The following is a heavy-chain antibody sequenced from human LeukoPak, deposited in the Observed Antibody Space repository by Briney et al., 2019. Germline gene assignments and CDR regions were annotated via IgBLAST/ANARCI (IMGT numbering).Heavy chain of an antibody. CDR3: TTKISYYDFWSGYSPFDY. CDR2: IRSKANGYAT. D-gene: IGHD3-3*01. CDR1: GFTFSGSA. V-gene: IGHV3-73*01. Sequence: GGSLRLSCAASGFTFSGSAMHWVRQASGKGLEWVGRIRSKANGYATAYAASVKGRFTISRDDSKNTAYLQMNSLKTEDTAVYYCTTKISYYDFWSGYSPFDYWGQGTLVTVSS. J-gene: IGHJ4*02.